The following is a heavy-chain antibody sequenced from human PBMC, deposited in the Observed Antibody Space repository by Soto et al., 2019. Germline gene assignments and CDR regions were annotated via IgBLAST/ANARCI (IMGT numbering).Heavy chain of an antibody. J-gene: IGHJ4*02. Sequence: QITLKESGPTLVKPTQTLTLTCTFSGFSLSTTGMGVGWIRQPPGKALEWLALIYWDDDKRYSPSLKSRLTITKHTSKNQVVLIMPNMDPVDTATYYCAHARPKYSSGWYHYWGQGTLVTVSS. CDR3: AHARPKYSSGWYHY. D-gene: IGHD6-19*01. CDR2: IYWDDDK. V-gene: IGHV2-5*02. CDR1: GFSLSTTGMG.